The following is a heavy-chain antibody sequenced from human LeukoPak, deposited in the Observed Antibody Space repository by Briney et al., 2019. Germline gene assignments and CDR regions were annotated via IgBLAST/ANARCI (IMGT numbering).Heavy chain of an antibody. Sequence: SESLSLTCAVYGESFSGNDWSWIRQPPGKGLEWIGEVNHSRGTNRGTTQYNPSLKSRVTISVDASKNQFSLRLNSVTATDTAVYFCARGGLGASPYFDYWGQGTLVTVSS. CDR3: ARGGLGASPYFDY. J-gene: IGHJ4*02. D-gene: IGHD1-26*01. CDR2: VNHSRGT. V-gene: IGHV4-34*01. CDR1: GESFSGND.